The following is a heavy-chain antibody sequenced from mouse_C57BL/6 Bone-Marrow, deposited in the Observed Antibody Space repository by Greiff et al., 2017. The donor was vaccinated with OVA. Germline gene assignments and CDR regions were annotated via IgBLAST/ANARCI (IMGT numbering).Heavy chain of an antibody. J-gene: IGHJ3*01. V-gene: IGHV5-9*01. D-gene: IGHD2-5*01. Sequence: EVQRVESGGGLVKPGGSLKLSCAASGFTFSSYTMSWVRQTPEKRLEWVATISGGGGNTYYPDSVKGRFTISRDNAKNTLYLQMSSLRSEDTALYYCASLYSNPFAYWGQGTLVTVSA. CDR2: ISGGGGNT. CDR1: GFTFSSYT. CDR3: ASLYSNPFAY.